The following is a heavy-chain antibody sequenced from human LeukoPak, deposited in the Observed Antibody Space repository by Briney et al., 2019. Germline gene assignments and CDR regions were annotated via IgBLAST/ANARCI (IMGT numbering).Heavy chain of an antibody. J-gene: IGHJ3*02. CDR1: GGSISSYY. V-gene: IGHV4-59*01. CDR2: IYYSGST. D-gene: IGHD4-23*01. Sequence: SETLSLTCTVSGGSISSYYWSWIRQPPGKGLEWIGYIYYSGSTNYNPSLKSRVTISVDTSKNQFSLKLSSATAADTAVYYCARESVADAFDIWGQGTMVTVSS. CDR3: ARESVADAFDI.